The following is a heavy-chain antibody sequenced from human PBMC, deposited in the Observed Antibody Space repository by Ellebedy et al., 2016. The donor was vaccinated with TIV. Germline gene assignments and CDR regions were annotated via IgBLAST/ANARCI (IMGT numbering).Heavy chain of an antibody. V-gene: IGHV3-21*04. J-gene: IGHJ5*02. Sequence: PGGSLRLSCAASGFTFSTYSLNRVRQAPGKGLEWVSSISTITNYADSVRGRFTISRDNSKNMVYLQMNSLRVEDTAVYYCAKSLGNGDYSSVSWGQGILVTVSS. CDR1: GFTFSTYS. CDR3: AKSLGNGDYSSVS. CDR2: ISTIT. D-gene: IGHD4-17*01.